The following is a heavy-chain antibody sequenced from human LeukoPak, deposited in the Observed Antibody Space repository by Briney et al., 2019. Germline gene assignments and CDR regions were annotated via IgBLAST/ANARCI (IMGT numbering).Heavy chain of an antibody. J-gene: IGHJ6*02. CDR3: AREVRVTMVRGVLYYYGMDV. D-gene: IGHD3-10*01. CDR2: INHSGST. Sequence: SETLSLTCAVYGGSFSGYYWSWIRQPPGKGLEWIGEINHSGSTNYNPSLKSRVTISVDTSKNQFSLKLSSVTAADTAVYYCAREVRVTMVRGVLYYYGMDVWGQGTTVTVSS. V-gene: IGHV4-34*01. CDR1: GGSFSGYY.